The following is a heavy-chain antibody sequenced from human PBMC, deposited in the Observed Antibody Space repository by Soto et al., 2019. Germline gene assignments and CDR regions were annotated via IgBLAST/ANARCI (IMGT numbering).Heavy chain of an antibody. Sequence: GGSLRLSCAASGFTFSTYSMTWVRQAPGKGLEWVAHITATGGNTYYADSVRGRFTISRDTSGNTLYLQMNSLRAEDTATYYCVRGTPTPGLDIWGRGTTVTVSS. CDR1: GFTFSTYS. J-gene: IGHJ6*02. CDR2: ITATGGNT. V-gene: IGHV3-23*01. D-gene: IGHD1-7*01. CDR3: VRGTPTPGLDI.